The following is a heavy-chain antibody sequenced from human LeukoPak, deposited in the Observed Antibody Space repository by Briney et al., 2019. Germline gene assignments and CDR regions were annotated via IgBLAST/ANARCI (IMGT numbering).Heavy chain of an antibody. V-gene: IGHV1-69*04. CDR3: AKAGQFWSGYYGYYFDY. Sequence: ASVKVSCKASGGTFSSYAISWVRQAPGQGLEWMGRIIPILGIANCAQKFQGRVTITADESTSTAYMELSSLRSEDTAVYYCAKAGQFWSGYYGYYFDYWGQGTLVTVSS. D-gene: IGHD3-3*01. J-gene: IGHJ4*02. CDR1: GGTFSSYA. CDR2: IIPILGIA.